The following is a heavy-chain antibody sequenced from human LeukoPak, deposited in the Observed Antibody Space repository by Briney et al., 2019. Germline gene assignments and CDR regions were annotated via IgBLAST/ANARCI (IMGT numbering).Heavy chain of an antibody. Sequence: GSLLLSCAASDFPFSSYAMHWVRPSPGKGLEWVAVISYDGSNKYYADSVKGRFTISRDNYKTTLCLQMSSMRTEDTAVYYCAREGGYSGSYRDCYFDYWGQGTLVTVSS. D-gene: IGHD1-26*01. CDR2: ISYDGSNK. CDR3: AREGGYSGSYRDCYFDY. V-gene: IGHV3-30*04. J-gene: IGHJ4*02. CDR1: DFPFSSYA.